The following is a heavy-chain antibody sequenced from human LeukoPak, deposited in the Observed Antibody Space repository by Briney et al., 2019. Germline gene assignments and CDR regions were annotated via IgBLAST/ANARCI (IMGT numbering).Heavy chain of an antibody. CDR2: IYTRGST. D-gene: IGHD2-15*01. CDR1: GGSTSSGSYY. J-gene: IGHJ6*03. V-gene: IGHV4-61*02. CDR3: ARGANLGYCSGGSCYFFVDYYYYYMDV. Sequence: SQTLSLTCTVSGGSTSSGSYYWSWVRPPAGKGLEWIGRIYTRGSTNYNPSLKSRVTISVDTSKNQFSLKLSSVTAADTAVYYCARGANLGYCSGGSCYFFVDYYYYYMDVWGKGTTVTISS.